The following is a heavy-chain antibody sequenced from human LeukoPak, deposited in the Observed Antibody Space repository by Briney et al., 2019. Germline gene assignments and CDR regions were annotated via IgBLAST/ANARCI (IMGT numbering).Heavy chain of an antibody. V-gene: IGHV3-30*18. CDR3: AKGYGSGSYSIDY. CDR1: GFTFSSYG. D-gene: IGHD3-10*01. Sequence: GRSLRLSCAASGFTFSSYGMHWVRQAPGKGLEWVAFISYDGSNKYYVDSVKGRFTISRDNSKNTLYLQMNSLSAEDTAVYYCAKGYGSGSYSIDYWGQGTLVTVSS. CDR2: ISYDGSNK. J-gene: IGHJ4*02.